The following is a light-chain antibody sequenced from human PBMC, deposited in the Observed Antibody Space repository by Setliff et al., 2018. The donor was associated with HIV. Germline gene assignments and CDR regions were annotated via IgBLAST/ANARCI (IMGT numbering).Light chain of an antibody. J-gene: IGLJ1*01. Sequence: QSVLTQPASVCGSPGQSIPISCTGTSSDVGGYSYVSWYQQHPGKAPKLIIYEVTNRPSGVSNRFSGSKSVNTASLTISGLQAEDEADYYCSSYTSSNTSYVFGAGTKVTVL. V-gene: IGLV2-14*01. CDR2: EVT. CDR3: SSYTSSNTSYV. CDR1: SSDVGGYSY.